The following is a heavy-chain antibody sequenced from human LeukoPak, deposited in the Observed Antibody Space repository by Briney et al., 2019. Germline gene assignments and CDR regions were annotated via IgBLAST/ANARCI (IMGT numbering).Heavy chain of an antibody. CDR2: INHSGST. Sequence: PSETLSLTCAVYGGSFSGYYWSWIRQPPGKGLEWIGEINHSGSTNYNPSLKSRVTISVDTSKNQFSLKLSSVTAADTAVYYCAGRRGSRESDAFDIWGQGTMVTVSS. CDR3: AGRRGSRESDAFDI. V-gene: IGHV4-34*01. J-gene: IGHJ3*02. D-gene: IGHD2-2*01. CDR1: GGSFSGYY.